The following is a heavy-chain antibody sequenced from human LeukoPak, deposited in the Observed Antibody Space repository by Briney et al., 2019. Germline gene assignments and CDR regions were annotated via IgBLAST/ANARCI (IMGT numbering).Heavy chain of an antibody. Sequence: SETLSLTCTVSGGSISSNNYYWGWLRPPPGKGLEWIGRIYTSRSYNYTPTLQSRVTISVDTSTNKSALKLGSVAAADRAVYYCGGFLVAVDAFDIWGQGTMVTVSS. CDR2: IYTSRSY. D-gene: IGHD2-8*02. CDR3: GGFLVAVDAFDI. CDR1: GGSISSNNYY. J-gene: IGHJ3*02. V-gene: IGHV4-39*06.